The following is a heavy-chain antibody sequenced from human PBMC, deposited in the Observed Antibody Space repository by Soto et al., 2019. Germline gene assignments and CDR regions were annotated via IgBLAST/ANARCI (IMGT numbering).Heavy chain of an antibody. CDR2: IYYRGNT. CDR1: GGSIGTYY. CDR3: ARHPGYYDILTGYTTYYFDY. Sequence: QVQLQESGPGLVKPSETLSLTCTVSGGSIGTYYWSWIRQPPGKGLEWIGYIYYRGNTDYNPSLKSRVTISLDPPKNQFSLRLSSVPAADTAVYYCARHPGYYDILTGYTTYYFDYWGQGILVTVSS. V-gene: IGHV4-59*08. J-gene: IGHJ4*02. D-gene: IGHD3-9*01.